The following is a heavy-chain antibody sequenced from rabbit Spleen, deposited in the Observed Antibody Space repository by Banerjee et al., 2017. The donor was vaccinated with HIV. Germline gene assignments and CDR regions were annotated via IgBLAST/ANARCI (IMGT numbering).Heavy chain of an antibody. J-gene: IGHJ3*01. V-gene: IGHV1S45*01. Sequence: QEELEESGGGLVKPEGSLTLTCKASGFSFSDRDVMCWVRQAPGKGLEWIACINTATGKPVYATWAKGRFTISTTSSTTVTLQMTSLTAADTATYFCARDLAAAIGWNFYLWGQGTLVTVS. CDR3: ARDLAAAIGWNFYL. D-gene: IGHD4-1*01. CDR1: GFSFSDRDV. CDR2: INTATGKP.